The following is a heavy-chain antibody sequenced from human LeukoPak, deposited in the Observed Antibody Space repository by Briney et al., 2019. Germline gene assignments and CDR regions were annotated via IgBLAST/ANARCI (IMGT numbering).Heavy chain of an antibody. J-gene: IGHJ4*02. V-gene: IGHV3-66*02. CDR2: IYSGGST. CDR3: ARDIDSSSSHFDY. Sequence: GSLRLSCAASGFTVSSNYMSWVRQAPGKGLEWVSVIYSGGSTYYADSVKGRFTISRDNSKNTLYLQMNSLRAEDTAVYYCARDIDSSSSHFDYWGQGTLVTVSS. CDR1: GFTVSSNY. D-gene: IGHD6-6*01.